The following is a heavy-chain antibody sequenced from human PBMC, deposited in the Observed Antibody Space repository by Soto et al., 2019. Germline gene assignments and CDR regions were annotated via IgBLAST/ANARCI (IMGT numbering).Heavy chain of an antibody. Sequence: SQTLSLTCVISGDSVSSNSVAWHWIRQSPSRGLEWLGRTYYRSRWYTDYAISVKSRITISPDASKNQFSLQLNSVTPGDTAMYYCVRDNIVAGMDLFDYWGRGTLVTVSS. J-gene: IGHJ4*02. CDR3: VRDNIVAGMDLFDY. CDR2: TYYRSRWYT. V-gene: IGHV6-1*01. D-gene: IGHD5-12*01. CDR1: GDSVSSNSVA.